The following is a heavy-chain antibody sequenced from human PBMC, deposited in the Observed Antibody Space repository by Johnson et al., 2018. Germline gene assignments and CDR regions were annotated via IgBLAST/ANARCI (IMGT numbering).Heavy chain of an antibody. CDR2: VYHSGST. CDR3: ARGGEYFQD. Sequence: QVQLQESGPGLVKPSETXSLTSTVSGGSISSYWWSSIRQPPGKGLASIGYVYHSGSTIYNPSLESRVTISIDTSKNQFSLKLRSVTAADTAMYYCARGGEYFQDWGEGTLVTVSS. CDR1: GGSISSYW. V-gene: IGHV4-59*01. J-gene: IGHJ1*01. D-gene: IGHD6-25*01.